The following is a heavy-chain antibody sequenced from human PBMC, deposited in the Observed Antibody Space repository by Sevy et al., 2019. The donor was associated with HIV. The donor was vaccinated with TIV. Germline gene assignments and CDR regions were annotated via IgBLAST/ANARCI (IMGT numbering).Heavy chain of an antibody. CDR2: MNPNSGNT. CDR3: ARGSGPGRSYYDILTGYYAPNDAFDI. Sequence: ASVKVSCKASGYTFTSYDINWVRQATGQGLEWMGWMNPNSGNTGYAQKFQGRVTMTRNTSISTAYMELGSLRSEDTAVYYCARGSGPGRSYYDILTGYYAPNDAFDIWGQGTMVTVSS. D-gene: IGHD3-9*01. V-gene: IGHV1-8*01. J-gene: IGHJ3*02. CDR1: GYTFTSYD.